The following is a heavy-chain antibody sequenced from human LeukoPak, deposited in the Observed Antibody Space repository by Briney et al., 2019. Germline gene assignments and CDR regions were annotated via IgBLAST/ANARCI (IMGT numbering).Heavy chain of an antibody. CDR2: ISAYNGNT. CDR3: ARDRGGIVVVPAAMGYCWFDP. D-gene: IGHD2-2*01. CDR1: GYTFTSYG. V-gene: IGHV1-18*01. Sequence: GASVKVSCEASGYTFTSYGISWVRQAPGQGLEWMGWISAYNGNTNYAQKLQGRVTMTTDTSTSTAYMELRSLRSDDTAVYYCARDRGGIVVVPAAMGYCWFDPWGQGTLVTVSS. J-gene: IGHJ5*02.